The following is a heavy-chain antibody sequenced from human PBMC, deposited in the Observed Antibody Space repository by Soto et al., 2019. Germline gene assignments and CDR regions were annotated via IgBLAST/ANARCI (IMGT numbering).Heavy chain of an antibody. CDR2: IYSGGST. J-gene: IGHJ5*02. CDR1: GGSISSSSYY. CDR3: ARHKDIVLVGFDP. D-gene: IGHD2-2*01. Sequence: SETLSLTCTVSGGSISSSSYYWGWIRQPPGKGLEWIGSIYSGGSTYYNPSLKSRVTISVDTSKNQFSLKLSSVTAADTAVYYCARHKDIVLVGFDPWGQGTLVTLSS. V-gene: IGHV4-39*01.